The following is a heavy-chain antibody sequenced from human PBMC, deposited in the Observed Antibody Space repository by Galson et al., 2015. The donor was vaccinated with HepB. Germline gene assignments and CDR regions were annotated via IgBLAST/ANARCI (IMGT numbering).Heavy chain of an antibody. CDR1: GFTFSSYA. J-gene: IGHJ4*02. Sequence: SLRLSCAASGFTFSSYAMHWVRQAPGKGLEWVAVISYDGSNKYYADSVKGRFTTSRDNSKNTLYLQMNSLRAEDTAVYYCARDPGLSISWYFDYWGQGTLVTVSS. CDR2: ISYDGSNK. D-gene: IGHD6-19*01. V-gene: IGHV3-30-3*01. CDR3: ARDPGLSISWYFDY.